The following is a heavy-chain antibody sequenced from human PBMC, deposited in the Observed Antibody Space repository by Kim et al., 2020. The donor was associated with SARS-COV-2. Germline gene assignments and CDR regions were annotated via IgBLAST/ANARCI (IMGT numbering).Heavy chain of an antibody. CDR3: ASGKVGATSDYFDY. J-gene: IGHJ4*02. CDR2: INHSGST. Sequence: SETLSLTCAVYGGSFSGYYWSWIRQPPGKGLEWIGEINHSGSTNYNPSLKSRVTISVDTSKNQFSLKLSSVTAADTAVYYCASGKVGATSDYFDYWGQGTLVTVSS. CDR1: GGSFSGYY. V-gene: IGHV4-34*01. D-gene: IGHD1-26*01.